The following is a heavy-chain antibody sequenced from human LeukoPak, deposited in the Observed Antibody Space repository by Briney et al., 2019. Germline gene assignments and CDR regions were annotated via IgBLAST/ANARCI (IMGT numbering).Heavy chain of an antibody. V-gene: IGHV4-4*02. CDR2: INHSGST. Sequence: SETLSLTCAVSGGSIFSSNWWSWVRQPPGKGLEWIGEINHSGSTNYNPSLKSRVTISVDTSKNQFSLKLSSVTAADTAVYYCARTTEAHSWQTRYYSYYMDVWGKGTTVTVSS. J-gene: IGHJ6*03. CDR1: GGSIFSSNW. CDR3: ARTTEAHSWQTRYYSYYMDV. D-gene: IGHD6-13*01.